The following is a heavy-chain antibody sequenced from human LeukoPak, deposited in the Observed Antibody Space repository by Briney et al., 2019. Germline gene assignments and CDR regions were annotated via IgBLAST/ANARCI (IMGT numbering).Heavy chain of an antibody. J-gene: IGHJ4*02. CDR2: IKQDGSEK. D-gene: IGHD3-16*01. CDR1: GFTFSSYW. CDR3: ARDWGGTVPFDY. Sequence: GGSLRLSRAASGFTFSSYWMSWVRQAPGKGLEWVANIKQDGSEKYYVDSVKGRFTISRDNARTSLYLQMNSLRAEDTAVYYCARDWGGTVPFDYWGQGTLVTVSS. V-gene: IGHV3-7*01.